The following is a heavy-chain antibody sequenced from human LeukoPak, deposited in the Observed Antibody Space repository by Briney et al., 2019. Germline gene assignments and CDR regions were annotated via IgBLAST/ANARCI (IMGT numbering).Heavy chain of an antibody. Sequence: GASVKVSCKASGYTYTSYYMHWVRQAPGQGLEWMGIINPSGGSTSYAQKFQGRVTMTRDTSTSTVYMELSSLRSEDTAVYYCATEIAAARYYYGMDVWGQGTTVTVSS. CDR2: INPSGGST. CDR1: GYTYTSYY. V-gene: IGHV1-46*01. D-gene: IGHD6-13*01. CDR3: ATEIAAARYYYGMDV. J-gene: IGHJ6*02.